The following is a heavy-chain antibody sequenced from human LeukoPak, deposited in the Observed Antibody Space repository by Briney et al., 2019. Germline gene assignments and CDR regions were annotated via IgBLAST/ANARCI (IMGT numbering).Heavy chain of an antibody. CDR3: ARDPGTGTTFSPNWFDP. CDR2: INWNGGST. V-gene: IGHV3-20*04. Sequence: GGSLRLSCAASGFTFDDYGMSWVRQAPGKGLEWVSGINWNGGSTGYADSVKGRSTISRDNAKNSLYLQMNSLRAEDTALYYCARDPGTGTTFSPNWFDPWGQGTLVTVSS. CDR1: GFTFDDYG. J-gene: IGHJ5*02. D-gene: IGHD1-7*01.